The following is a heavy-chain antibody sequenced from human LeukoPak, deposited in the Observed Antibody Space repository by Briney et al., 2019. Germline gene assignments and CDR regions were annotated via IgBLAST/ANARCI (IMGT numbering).Heavy chain of an antibody. CDR3: ARDRWFGEPRYDN. V-gene: IGHV3-74*01. CDR1: GFIFSNYW. Sequence: PGGSLRLSCAASGFIFSNYWMHWVRQAPGKGLVWISRISSDGSDTTYADSVQGRFTISRDNAKNTLYLQMNSLRAEDTAVYYCARDRWFGEPRYDNWGRGSLVIVSS. D-gene: IGHD3-10*01. J-gene: IGHJ4*02. CDR2: ISSDGSDT.